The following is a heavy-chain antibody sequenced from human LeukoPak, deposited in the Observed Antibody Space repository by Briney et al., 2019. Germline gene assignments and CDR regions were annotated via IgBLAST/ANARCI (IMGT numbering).Heavy chain of an antibody. CDR2: ISYDGSNK. Sequence: GKSLILSCAASGFTFSGYPIHWVRQAPGKGLEWVAVISYDGSNKYYADSVKGRFTISRDNSKNTLYLQMNSLRAEDTAVYYCARVGYIDEGIDYWGQGTLVTVSS. CDR1: GFTFSGYP. CDR3: ARVGYIDEGIDY. J-gene: IGHJ4*02. V-gene: IGHV3-30-3*01. D-gene: IGHD5-24*01.